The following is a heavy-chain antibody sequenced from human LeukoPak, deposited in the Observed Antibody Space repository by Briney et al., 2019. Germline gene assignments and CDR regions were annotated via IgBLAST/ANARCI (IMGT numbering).Heavy chain of an antibody. V-gene: IGHV4-34*01. Sequence: SETLSLTCAVYGGSFSGYYWSWIRQPPGKGLEWIGEINHSGSTNYNPSLKSRVTISVDTSKNQFSLKLSSVTAADTAVYYCASGMVRGATTHYYYYYGMDVWGQGTTVTVSS. CDR3: ASGMVRGATTHYYYYYGMDV. D-gene: IGHD3-10*01. J-gene: IGHJ6*02. CDR1: GGSFSGYY. CDR2: INHSGST.